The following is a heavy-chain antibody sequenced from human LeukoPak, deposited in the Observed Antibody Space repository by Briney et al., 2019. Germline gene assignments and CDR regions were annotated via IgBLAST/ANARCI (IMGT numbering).Heavy chain of an antibody. V-gene: IGHV4-31*03. D-gene: IGHD3-10*01. Sequence: SETLSLTCTVSGGSISSGGYYWSWIRQHPGKGLEWIGYIYYSGSTYYNPSLKSRVTISVDTSKNQFSLKLSSVTAADTAVYYCARVDYGSGSYYNVGFHYYYYMDVWGKGTTVTVSS. J-gene: IGHJ6*03. CDR3: ARVDYGSGSYYNVGFHYYYYMDV. CDR1: GGSISSGGYY. CDR2: IYYSGST.